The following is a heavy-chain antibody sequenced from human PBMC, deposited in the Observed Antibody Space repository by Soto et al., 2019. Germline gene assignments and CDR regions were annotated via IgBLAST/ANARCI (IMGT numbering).Heavy chain of an antibody. CDR1: GFTFSSYA. V-gene: IGHV3-30-3*01. CDR3: ARDTRAESLPPYGFFDP. CDR2: ISYDGSNK. J-gene: IGHJ5*02. D-gene: IGHD2-21*01. Sequence: GGSLRLSCAASGFTFSSYAMHWVRQAPGKGLEWVAVISYDGSNKYYADSVKGRFTISRDNSKNTLYLQMNSLKAEDTAVYYCARDTRAESLPPYGFFDPWGQGTLVTVSS.